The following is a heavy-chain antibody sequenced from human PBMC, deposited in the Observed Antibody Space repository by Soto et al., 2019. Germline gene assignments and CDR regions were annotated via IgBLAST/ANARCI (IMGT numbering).Heavy chain of an antibody. CDR3: AREGSGYNF. CDR2: SYYTGSS. D-gene: IGHD5-12*01. J-gene: IGHJ4*02. V-gene: IGHV4-31*03. CDR1: GGSISSGGYY. Sequence: SETLSLTCTVSGGSISSGGYYWSWIRQHPGKGLEWVGYSYYTGSSYYNPSLKSRVTISVDASKNQLSLRLASVTAAGTAVYYCAREGSGYNFWGQGTQVTVSS.